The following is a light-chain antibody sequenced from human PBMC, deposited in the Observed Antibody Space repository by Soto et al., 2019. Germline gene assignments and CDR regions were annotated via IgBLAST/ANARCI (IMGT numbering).Light chain of an antibody. J-gene: IGKJ1*01. CDR2: DAS. Sequence: DIQMTQSPSTLSASVGDRVTITCRASQSISRWLAWYQQKPGKAPIVLIYDASSLQSGVPSRFSGSGSGTEFTLTISSLQPDDFATYYCQQYKTYSPWTFGQGTKVEIK. CDR3: QQYKTYSPWT. V-gene: IGKV1-5*01. CDR1: QSISRW.